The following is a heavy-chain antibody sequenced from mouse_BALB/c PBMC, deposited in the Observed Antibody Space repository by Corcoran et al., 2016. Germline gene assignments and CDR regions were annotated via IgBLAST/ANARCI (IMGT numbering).Heavy chain of an antibody. Sequence: VQLQQSGPELVKPGASMKISCKATGYTFSSYWIEWVKQRPGHGLEWIGEILPGSGSTNYNEKFKGKATFTADTSSNTAYMQLSSLTSEDSAVYYCARSGFAYWGQGTLVTVSA. CDR1: GYTFSSYW. CDR2: ILPGSGST. J-gene: IGHJ3*01. V-gene: IGHV1-9*01. CDR3: ARSGFAY.